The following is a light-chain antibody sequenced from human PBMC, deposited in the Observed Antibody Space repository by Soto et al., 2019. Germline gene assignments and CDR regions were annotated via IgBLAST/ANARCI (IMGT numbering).Light chain of an antibody. V-gene: IGLV2-14*01. CDR2: GVT. CDR1: NSDVGAYNY. CDR3: SSFTTSYFYV. J-gene: IGLJ1*01. Sequence: QSVLTQPASVSGSPGQSITIPCTGTNSDVGAYNYVSWYQQHPGKAPKLLIHGVTRRPSGVSSRFSASKSAYTASLTISGLQAEDEANYYCSSFTTSYFYVFGPGTKLTVL.